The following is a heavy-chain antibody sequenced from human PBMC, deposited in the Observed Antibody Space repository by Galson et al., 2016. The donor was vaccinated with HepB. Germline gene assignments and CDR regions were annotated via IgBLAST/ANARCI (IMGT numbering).Heavy chain of an antibody. D-gene: IGHD1-26*01. V-gene: IGHV3-33*01. CDR1: GFTFSSYG. J-gene: IGHJ3*02. CDR2: IWYDGTYK. CDR3: ARDAWEVNALDT. Sequence: SLRLSCAASGFTFSSYGMHWVRQAPGKGLEWVAVIWYDGTYKYYVDSVKGRFTLSRDNSKNTLYLQMNSLRAEDTAVYYCARDAWEVNALDTWGQGTMVTVAS.